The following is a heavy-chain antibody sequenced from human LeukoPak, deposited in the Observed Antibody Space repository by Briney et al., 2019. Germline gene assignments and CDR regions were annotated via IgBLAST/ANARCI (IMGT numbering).Heavy chain of an antibody. D-gene: IGHD6-13*01. CDR1: GFTVSSNY. Sequence: GGSLRLSCAASGFTVSSNYMSWVRQAPGKGLEWVSVIYGGGSTYYADSVKGRFTISRDNSKNTLYLQMNSLRGEDTAVYYCARASGIASHLLDYRGQGTLVTVSS. CDR2: IYGGGST. J-gene: IGHJ4*02. V-gene: IGHV3-66*02. CDR3: ARASGIASHLLDY.